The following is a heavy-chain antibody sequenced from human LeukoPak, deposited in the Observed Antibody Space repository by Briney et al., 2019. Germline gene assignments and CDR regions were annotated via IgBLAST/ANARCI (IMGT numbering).Heavy chain of an antibody. Sequence: PGGSLRLSCAASGFTFSSYSMSWVRQAPGKGLEWVSAISGSGGSTYYADSVKGRFTISRDNSKNTLYLQMNSLRAEDTAVYYCATGYSSSIFYNWFDPWGQGTLVTVSS. D-gene: IGHD6-13*01. V-gene: IGHV3-23*01. J-gene: IGHJ5*02. CDR3: ATGYSSSIFYNWFDP. CDR2: ISGSGGST. CDR1: GFTFSSYS.